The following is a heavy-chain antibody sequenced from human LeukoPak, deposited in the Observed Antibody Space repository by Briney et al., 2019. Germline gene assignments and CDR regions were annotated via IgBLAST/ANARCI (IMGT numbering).Heavy chain of an antibody. J-gene: IGHJ5*02. CDR2: INSDGSST. D-gene: IGHD3-22*01. V-gene: IGHV3-74*01. Sequence: PGGSLRLSCAASGFTFSSYWMHWVRQAPGKGLVWVSRINSDGSSTSYADSVKGRFTISRDNAKNTLYLQMNSLRAEDTAVYYCAREWGYYDSSGYSNWFDPWGQGTLVTVSS. CDR3: AREWGYYDSSGYSNWFDP. CDR1: GFTFSSYW.